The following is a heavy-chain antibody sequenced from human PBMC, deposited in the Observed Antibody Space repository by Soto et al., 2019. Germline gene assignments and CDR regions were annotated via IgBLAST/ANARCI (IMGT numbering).Heavy chain of an antibody. Sequence: PSETLSLTCSVSGGSLSSSDYYWGWIRQPPGKGLEWIGSTHYSGTTYYNPSLKSRVTISVDTSKNQFSLKLTSVIAADTAVYYCARRGSASYWIDYWGQGTLVTVSS. V-gene: IGHV4-39*01. CDR1: GGSLSSSDYY. CDR3: ARRGSASYWIDY. J-gene: IGHJ4*02. CDR2: THYSGTT. D-gene: IGHD3-10*01.